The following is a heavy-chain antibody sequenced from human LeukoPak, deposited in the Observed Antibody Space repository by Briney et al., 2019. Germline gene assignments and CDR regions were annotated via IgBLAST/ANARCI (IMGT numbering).Heavy chain of an antibody. CDR2: IYYSGST. CDR1: GGSISSGGYC. V-gene: IGHV4-31*03. D-gene: IGHD3-22*01. CDR3: ARELYYYDSSGYYRNTYYFDY. Sequence: SETLSLTCTVSGGSISSGGYCWSWIRQHPGKGLEWIGYIYYSGSTYYIPSLKSRVTISVDTSKNQFSLKLSSVTAADTAVYYCARELYYYDSSGYYRNTYYFDYWGQGTLVTVSS. J-gene: IGHJ4*02.